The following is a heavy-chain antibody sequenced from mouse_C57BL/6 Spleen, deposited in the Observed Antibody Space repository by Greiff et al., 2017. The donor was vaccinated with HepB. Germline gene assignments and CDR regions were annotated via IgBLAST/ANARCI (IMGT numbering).Heavy chain of an antibody. J-gene: IGHJ2*01. D-gene: IGHD2-3*01. V-gene: IGHV14-4*01. CDR3: TTDDCYYY. CDR1: GFNIKDDY. Sequence: EVQLQQSGAELVRPGASVKLSCTASGFNIKDDYMHWVKQRPEQGLEWIGWIDPENGDTEYASKFQGKATITADTSSNTAYLQLSSLTSEDTAVYYCTTDDCYYYWGQGTTLTVSS. CDR2: IDPENGDT.